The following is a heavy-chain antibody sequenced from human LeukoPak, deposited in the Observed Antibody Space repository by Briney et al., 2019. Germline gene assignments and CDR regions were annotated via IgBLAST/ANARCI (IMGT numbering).Heavy chain of an antibody. J-gene: IGHJ6*03. CDR3: ARDLVVGYSSSSGPYYYYMDV. D-gene: IGHD6-6*01. V-gene: IGHV4-61*02. CDR1: GGFISSSSYY. Sequence: PSETLSLTCTVSGGFISSSSYYWSWIRQPAGKGLEWIGRIYTSGSTNYNPSLKSRVTISVDTSKNQFSLKLSSVTAADTAVYYCARDLVVGYSSSSGPYYYYMDVWGKGTTVTVSS. CDR2: IYTSGST.